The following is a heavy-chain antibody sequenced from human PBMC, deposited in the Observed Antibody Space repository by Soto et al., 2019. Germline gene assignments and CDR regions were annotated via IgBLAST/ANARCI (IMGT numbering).Heavy chain of an antibody. Sequence: QLQLQESGPGLVKPSETLSLTCTVSGGSISSSSYYWGWIRQPPGKGLEWIGSIYYSGSTFYNPSLKSRVTISVDTSKNQFSLKLSSVTAADTAVYYCARIYYDSVFDYWGQGTLVTVSS. D-gene: IGHD3-22*01. J-gene: IGHJ4*02. CDR1: GGSISSSSYY. V-gene: IGHV4-39*01. CDR2: IYYSGST. CDR3: ARIYYDSVFDY.